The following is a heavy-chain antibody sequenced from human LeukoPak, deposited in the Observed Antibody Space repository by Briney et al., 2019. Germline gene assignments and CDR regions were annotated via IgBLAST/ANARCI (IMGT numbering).Heavy chain of an antibody. D-gene: IGHD3-22*01. CDR1: GFTFSSYG. CDR2: ISGSGGST. V-gene: IGHV3-23*01. J-gene: IGHJ4*02. Sequence: GGSLRLSCAASGFTFSSYGMSWVRQAPGKGLEWVSAISGSGGSTYYADSVKGRFTISRDNSKNTLYLQMNSLRAEDTAVYYCAKGRDYYYDSSGYDYWGQGTLVTVSS. CDR3: AKGRDYYYDSSGYDY.